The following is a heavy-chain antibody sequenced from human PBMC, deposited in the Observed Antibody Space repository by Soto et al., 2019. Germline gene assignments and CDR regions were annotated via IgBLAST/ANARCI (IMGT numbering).Heavy chain of an antibody. CDR3: AARMAAASKKGIFDY. CDR2: PRNTAHSYTP. CDR1: GFTLSAHY. J-gene: IGHJ4*02. V-gene: IGHV3-72*01. D-gene: IGHD6-13*01. Sequence: EAQLVESGGGLVQPGGSLRLSCAASGFTLSAHYMDWVRQAPGQGLEWVLGPRNTAHSYTPEYAASEKGRFTISRDDSKNSLYLQMDRLKTEDTAVYYWAARMAAASKKGIFDYVGQGTLVTVSS.